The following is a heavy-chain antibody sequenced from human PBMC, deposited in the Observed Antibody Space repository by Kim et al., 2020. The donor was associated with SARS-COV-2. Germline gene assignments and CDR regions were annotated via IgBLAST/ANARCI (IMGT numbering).Heavy chain of an antibody. V-gene: IGHV3-7*03. D-gene: IGHD3-22*01. CDR2: IKQDGSEK. Sequence: GGSLRLSCAASGFTFSSYWMSWVRQAPGKGLEWVANIKQDGSEKYYVDSVKGRFTISRDNAKNSLYLQMNSLRAEDTAVYYCARAVTMIVVAHDAFDIWGQGTMVTVSS. CDR3: ARAVTMIVVAHDAFDI. CDR1: GFTFSSYW. J-gene: IGHJ3*02.